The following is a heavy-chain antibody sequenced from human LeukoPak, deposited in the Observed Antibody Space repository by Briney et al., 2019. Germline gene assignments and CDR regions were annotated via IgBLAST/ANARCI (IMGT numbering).Heavy chain of an antibody. J-gene: IGHJ4*02. V-gene: IGHV3-23*01. CDR2: ISGSGGST. CDR1: GFTFSSYA. Sequence: PGGSLRLSCAASGFTFSSYAMSWVRQAPGKGLEWVSAISGSGGSTYYADSVKGRFTISRDNSKNTLYLQMDSLRAEDTAVYYCAKDLPPPRVVPLTPPGYWGQGTLVTVSS. D-gene: IGHD2-2*01. CDR3: AKDLPPPRVVPLTPPGY.